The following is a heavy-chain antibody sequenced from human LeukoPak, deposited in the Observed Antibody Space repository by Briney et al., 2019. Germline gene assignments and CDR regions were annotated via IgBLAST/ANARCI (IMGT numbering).Heavy chain of an antibody. V-gene: IGHV1-69*13. CDR2: IIPIFGTA. J-gene: IGHJ4*02. D-gene: IGHD2-21*01. CDR3: AREGEVIVTDNLFY. Sequence: ASVKVSCKAAGGTFSSYAISWVRQAPGQGLEWMGGIIPIFGTANYAQKFQGRVTITADESTSTAYMELSSLRSEDTAAHYCAREGEVIVTDNLFYWGQGTLVTVSS. CDR1: GGTFSSYA.